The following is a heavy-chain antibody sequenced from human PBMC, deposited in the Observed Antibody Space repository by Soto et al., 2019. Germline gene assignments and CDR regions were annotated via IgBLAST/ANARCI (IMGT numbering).Heavy chain of an antibody. CDR1: GGSIYRSCYY. D-gene: IGHD2-15*01. CDR3: GKVLVGATGHTDSDS. J-gene: IGHJ4*02. V-gene: IGHV4-39*01. Sequence: SETLSLTCTVSGGSIYRSCYYWGWIRQPPGRGLEWIGNIDYNGVTYSNPSLKSRVTISRDTSKNQFSLKLTSVTATDTALYYCGKVLVGATGHTDSDSWGPGTLVTVSS. CDR2: IDYNGVT.